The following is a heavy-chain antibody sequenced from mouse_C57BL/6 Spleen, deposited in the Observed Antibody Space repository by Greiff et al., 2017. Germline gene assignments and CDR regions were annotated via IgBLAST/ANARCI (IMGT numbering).Heavy chain of an antibody. Sequence: EVQLKESGPGLVKPSQSLSLTCSVTGYSITSGYYWNWIRQFPGNKLEWMGYISYDGSNNYNPSLKNRISITRDTSKNQFFLKLNSVTTEDTATYYCARVGYYPLDYWGQGTSVTVSS. CDR3: ARVGYYPLDY. V-gene: IGHV3-6*01. CDR1: GYSITSGYY. CDR2: ISYDGSN. J-gene: IGHJ4*01. D-gene: IGHD2-3*01.